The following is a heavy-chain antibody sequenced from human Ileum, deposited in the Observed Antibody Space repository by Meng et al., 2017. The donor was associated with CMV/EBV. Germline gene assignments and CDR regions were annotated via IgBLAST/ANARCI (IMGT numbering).Heavy chain of an antibody. V-gene: IGHV4-34*01. Sequence: SFSGYYWSSIRQPPGKGLEWIGEINHSGSTNYNPSLKSRVTISVDTSKNQFSLKLSSVTAADTAVYYCARGPNYYDSSGYLGWFDPWGQGTLVTVSS. J-gene: IGHJ5*02. D-gene: IGHD3-22*01. CDR1: SFSGYY. CDR3: ARGPNYYDSSGYLGWFDP. CDR2: INHSGST.